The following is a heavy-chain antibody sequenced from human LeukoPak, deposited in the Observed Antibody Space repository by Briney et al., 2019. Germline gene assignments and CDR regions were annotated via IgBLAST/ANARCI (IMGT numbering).Heavy chain of an antibody. CDR2: IWYDGSNK. J-gene: IGHJ5*02. D-gene: IGHD3-10*01. CDR3: ARSLETYYYGSGSYYMNNWFDP. CDR1: GFTFSTYG. Sequence: GGSLRLSCAASGFTFSTYGMHWVGQAPGKGLEWVAVIWYDGSNKYYADSVKGRFTISRDNSKNTLYLQMNSLRAEDTAVYYCARSLETYYYGSGSYYMNNWFDPWGQGTLVTVSS. V-gene: IGHV3-33*01.